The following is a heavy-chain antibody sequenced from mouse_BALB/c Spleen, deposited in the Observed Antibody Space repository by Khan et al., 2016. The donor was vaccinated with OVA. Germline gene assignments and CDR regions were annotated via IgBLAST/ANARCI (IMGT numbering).Heavy chain of an antibody. D-gene: IGHD4-1*01. V-gene: IGHV14-3*02. J-gene: IGHJ3*01. Sequence: EVQLQQSGAELVKPGASVKLSCTASGFNIKDTYMHWVKQRPEQGLEWIGRIDPANGYTKYDPKFQGKATITADTSSNTAYLQHSSLTSEDTAVYYCARDYWDVFAYWGQGTLVTVSA. CDR2: IDPANGYT. CDR3: ARDYWDVFAY. CDR1: GFNIKDTY.